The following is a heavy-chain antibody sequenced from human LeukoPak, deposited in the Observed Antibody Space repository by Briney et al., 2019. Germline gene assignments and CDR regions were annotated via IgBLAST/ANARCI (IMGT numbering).Heavy chain of an antibody. V-gene: IGHV1-3*01. CDR3: ARDLFKQQLKIGPLGY. D-gene: IGHD6-13*01. Sequence: GASVKVSCKASGYTFTSYAMHWVRQAPGQRLEWMGWINAGNGNTKYSQKFQGRVTITRDTSASTAYMELSSLRSEDTAVYYCARDLFKQQLKIGPLGYWGQGTLVTVSS. J-gene: IGHJ4*02. CDR1: GYTFTSYA. CDR2: INAGNGNT.